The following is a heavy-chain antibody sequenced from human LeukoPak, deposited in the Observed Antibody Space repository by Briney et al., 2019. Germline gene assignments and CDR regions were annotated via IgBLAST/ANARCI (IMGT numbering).Heavy chain of an antibody. V-gene: IGHV4-61*02. Sequence: SETLSLTCTVSGGSISTGTYCWSWIRQPAGKGLEWIGRIYTSGSTNSNPTLNSRITIPVDTPKKQFSLKLNSVTAADTAVYYGARGDYYGSGSYYNSVFDIWGQGTMVTVSS. CDR3: ARGDYYGSGSYYNSVFDI. J-gene: IGHJ3*02. D-gene: IGHD3-10*01. CDR1: GGSISTGTYC. CDR2: IYTSGST.